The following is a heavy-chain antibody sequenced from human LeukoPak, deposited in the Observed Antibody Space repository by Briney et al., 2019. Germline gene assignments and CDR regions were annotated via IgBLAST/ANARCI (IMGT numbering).Heavy chain of an antibody. Sequence: PSETLSLTCTVSGGSFSPYFWSWIRQTPGKGLEWIGYISYTGSTTYNPAPMSLVTISVETSKNQFFLQLTSETAADTAVYYCARDDYRGVTNFDPWGQGTLVTVSS. J-gene: IGHJ5*02. CDR1: GGSFSPYF. CDR3: ARDDYRGVTNFDP. V-gene: IGHV4-59*01. CDR2: ISYTGST. D-gene: IGHD3-10*01.